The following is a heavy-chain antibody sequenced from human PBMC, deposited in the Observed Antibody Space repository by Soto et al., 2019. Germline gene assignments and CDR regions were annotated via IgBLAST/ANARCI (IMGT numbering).Heavy chain of an antibody. CDR3: ASRYCSSTSCYVVYYYYGMDV. CDR2: IIPIFGTA. CDR1: GGTFSSYA. V-gene: IGHV1-69*01. D-gene: IGHD2-2*01. J-gene: IGHJ6*02. Sequence: QVQLVQSGAEVKKPGSSVKVSCKASGGTFSSYAMSWVRQAPGQGLEWMGGIIPIFGTANYAQKFQGRVTITADESTSTAYMELSSLRSEDTAVYYCASRYCSSTSCYVVYYYYGMDVWGQGTTVTVSS.